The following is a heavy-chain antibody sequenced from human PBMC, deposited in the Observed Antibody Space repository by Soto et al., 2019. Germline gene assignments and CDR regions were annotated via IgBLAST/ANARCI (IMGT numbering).Heavy chain of an antibody. D-gene: IGHD6-25*01. CDR1: GFTFSNYW. V-gene: IGHV3-74*01. Sequence: ELRLVESGGGLVQPGGSLRLSCAASGFTFSNYWMHWVRQAPGKGLVWVSRINGDGSTTTYADSVKGRFTISRDNAKNTPYPKMNSLGAEDTAVYYCAGGAPLGPVYWGQGSLVTVAS. CDR2: INGDGSTT. J-gene: IGHJ4*02. CDR3: AGGAPLGPVY.